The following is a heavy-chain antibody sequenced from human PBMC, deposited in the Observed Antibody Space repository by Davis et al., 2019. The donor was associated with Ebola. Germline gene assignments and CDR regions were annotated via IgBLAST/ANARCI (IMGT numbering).Heavy chain of an antibody. CDR3: ARDYSSSWTRYPEYFQH. CDR1: GYTFTSYY. D-gene: IGHD6-13*01. CDR2: VNPSGGNT. Sequence: AASVKVSCKASGYTFTSYYMHWVRQAPGQGLEWMGVVNPSGGNTIYARKFQGRLTMTTDTSTSTAYMELRSLRSDDTAVYYCARDYSSSWTRYPEYFQHWGKGTLVTVSS. V-gene: IGHV1-46*01. J-gene: IGHJ1*01.